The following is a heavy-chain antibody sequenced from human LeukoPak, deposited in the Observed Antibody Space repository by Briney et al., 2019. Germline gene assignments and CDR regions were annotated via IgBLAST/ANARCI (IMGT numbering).Heavy chain of an antibody. CDR1: GFTFNTYW. CDR2: INQDGSKQ. V-gene: IGHV3-7*01. J-gene: IGHJ4*02. D-gene: IGHD6-13*01. Sequence: HTGGSLRLSCAASGFTFNTYWMSWVRQAPGKGLEWVANINQDGSKQVCVDSMKGRFTISRDNAKNLLSLQMNGLRAEDTAVYYCAKDSIAAADAYWGQGTLVTVSS. CDR3: AKDSIAAADAY.